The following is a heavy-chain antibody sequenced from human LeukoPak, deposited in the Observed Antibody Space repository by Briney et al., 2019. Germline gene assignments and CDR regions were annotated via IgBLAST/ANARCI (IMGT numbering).Heavy chain of an antibody. Sequence: GGSLRLSCAASGFTFSSYAMSWVRQAPGKGLEWVSAISGSGGSTYYADPVKGRFTISRDNSKNTLYLQMNSLRAEDTAVYYCVGTTGTRALEYFDYWGQGTLVTVSS. CDR3: VGTTGTRALEYFDY. CDR1: GFTFSSYA. CDR2: ISGSGGST. D-gene: IGHD1-1*01. J-gene: IGHJ4*02. V-gene: IGHV3-23*01.